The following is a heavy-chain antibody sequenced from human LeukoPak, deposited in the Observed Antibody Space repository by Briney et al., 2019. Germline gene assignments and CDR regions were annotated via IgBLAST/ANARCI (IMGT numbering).Heavy chain of an antibody. Sequence: PGGSLRLSCAASGFXFSRFWINWVRQAPGRGQEWVANIDQSGGRNNYVDSVKGRFTISRDNAKNSLFLEMSSLRADDTAVYFCARDVEGGTFDIWGQGTTVTVSS. CDR3: ARDVEGGTFDI. V-gene: IGHV3-7*05. J-gene: IGHJ3*02. CDR2: IDQSGGRN. D-gene: IGHD3-16*01. CDR1: GFXFSRFW.